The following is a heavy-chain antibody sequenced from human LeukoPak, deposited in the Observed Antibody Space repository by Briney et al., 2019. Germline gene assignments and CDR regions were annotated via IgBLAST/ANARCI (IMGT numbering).Heavy chain of an antibody. Sequence: SETLSLTCTVSGGSISSGGYYWSWIRQHPGKGLEWIGYIYYSGSTYYNPSLKSRVTISVVTSKNQFSLKLGSVTAADTAVYYCARTLITAASYGYGMDVWGQGTTVTVSS. CDR1: GGSISSGGYY. CDR3: ARTLITAASYGYGMDV. V-gene: IGHV4-31*03. D-gene: IGHD6-13*01. J-gene: IGHJ6*02. CDR2: IYYSGST.